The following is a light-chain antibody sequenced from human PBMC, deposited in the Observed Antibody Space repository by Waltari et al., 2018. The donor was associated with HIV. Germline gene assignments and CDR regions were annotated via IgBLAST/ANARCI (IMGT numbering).Light chain of an antibody. CDR3: AAWDDSLSAWV. Sequence: QSVLTQPPSASGTPGQRVSISCSGSSSNIGSNYVYWYQQLPGTAPKLLMYRNDERPSGVPDRVSGSKSGTSASLAISGLRSEDEADYYCAAWDDSLSAWVFGGGTKLTVL. J-gene: IGLJ3*02. V-gene: IGLV1-47*01. CDR2: RND. CDR1: SSNIGSNY.